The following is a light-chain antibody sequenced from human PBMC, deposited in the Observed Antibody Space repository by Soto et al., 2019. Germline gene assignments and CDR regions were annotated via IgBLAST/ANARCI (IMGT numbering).Light chain of an antibody. CDR1: QSVSSY. J-gene: IGKJ4*01. CDR2: DAS. CDR3: QQRSNWIT. Sequence: EIVLTQSPATLSLSPGERATLSCRASQSVSSYLAWYQQKPGQAPRLLIYDASNRATGIPARFSGSGSGTDFTLTISSLEPEDFAVYYCQQRSNWITFGGGTRWIS. V-gene: IGKV3-11*01.